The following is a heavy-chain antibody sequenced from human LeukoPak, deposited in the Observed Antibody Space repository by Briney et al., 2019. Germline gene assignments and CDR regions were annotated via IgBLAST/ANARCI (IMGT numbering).Heavy chain of an antibody. CDR3: ARIQSRIIAARPGNPAFDY. J-gene: IGHJ4*02. D-gene: IGHD6-6*01. Sequence: ASVKVSCKASGYTFTSYDISWVRQAPGQGLEWIGRISTYNDNTHYAQKLQGRVTMTTDTSTSTVYKELKSLRSDDTAVYYCARIQSRIIAARPGNPAFDYWGRGTLVTVSS. CDR1: GYTFTSYD. V-gene: IGHV1-18*01. CDR2: ISTYNDNT.